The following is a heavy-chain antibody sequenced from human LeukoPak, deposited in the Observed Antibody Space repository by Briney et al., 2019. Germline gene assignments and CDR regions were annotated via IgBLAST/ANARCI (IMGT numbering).Heavy chain of an antibody. CDR3: ARGPITIFVIYMDV. Sequence: ASVKVSCKASGYTFTGYYMHWVRQAPGQGLEWMGCINPNSGGTNYAQKLQGRVTMTRDMSTSTVYMELSSLRSEDTAVYYCARGPITIFVIYMDVWGKGTTVTVSS. J-gene: IGHJ6*03. D-gene: IGHD3-3*01. CDR2: INPNSGGT. CDR1: GYTFTGYY. V-gene: IGHV1-2*02.